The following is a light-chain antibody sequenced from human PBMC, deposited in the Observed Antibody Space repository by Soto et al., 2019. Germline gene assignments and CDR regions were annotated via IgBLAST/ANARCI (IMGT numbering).Light chain of an antibody. CDR1: QDISNY. CDR3: QQYDNLIT. Sequence: DIQMTQSPSSLSASVGDRVTITCQASQDISNYLNWYQQKPGKAPQLLIYEASNLETGVPSRFSGSGSGTDFTFTISSLQPEDIATYYCQQYDNLITFCHGTRLEIK. V-gene: IGKV1-33*01. J-gene: IGKJ5*01. CDR2: EAS.